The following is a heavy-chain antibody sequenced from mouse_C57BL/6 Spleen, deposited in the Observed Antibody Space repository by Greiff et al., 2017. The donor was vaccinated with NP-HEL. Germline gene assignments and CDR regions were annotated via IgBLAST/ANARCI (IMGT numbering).Heavy chain of an antibody. Sequence: DVMLVESGGGLVKPGGSLKLSCAASGFTFSDYGMHWVRQAPEKGLAWVAYISSGSSTIYYADTVKGRFTISRDNAKNTLFLQMTSLRSEDTAMYYCATYYGSSYWYFDVWGTGTTVTVSS. CDR1: GFTFSDYG. CDR3: ATYYGSSYWYFDV. D-gene: IGHD1-1*01. CDR2: ISSGSSTI. V-gene: IGHV5-17*01. J-gene: IGHJ1*03.